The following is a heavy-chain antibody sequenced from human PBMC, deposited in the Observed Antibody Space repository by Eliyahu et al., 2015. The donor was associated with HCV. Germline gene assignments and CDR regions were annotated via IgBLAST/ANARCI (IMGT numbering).Heavy chain of an antibody. CDR3: ASDSPKNSYGISGFPGGIDS. CDR2: MYYTGST. Sequence: QLQLHESGPGLVKPSETLSLTCTVSGGSITSSGHFWGWVRQPPGKGLEWIGSMYYTGSTYYSPSLQSRVTISVDTSKNQFSLRLTSVTAADTAVYYCASDSPKNSYGISGFPGGIDSWGQGTLVTVSS. D-gene: IGHD3-22*01. CDR1: GGSITSSGHF. V-gene: IGHV4-39*01. J-gene: IGHJ4*02.